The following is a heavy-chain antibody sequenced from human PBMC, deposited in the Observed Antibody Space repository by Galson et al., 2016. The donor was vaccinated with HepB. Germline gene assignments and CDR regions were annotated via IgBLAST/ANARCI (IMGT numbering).Heavy chain of an antibody. Sequence: SLRLSCAASGFIFSSHGMHWVRQAPGKGLEWVAVIWYDGNIKEYADSVKGRFTISRDNSKNTVNLRMNSLRADDTAVYYCTRGTYYYDSSGYYYFDSWGQGSL. CDR2: IWYDGNIK. CDR3: TRGTYYYDSSGYYYFDS. CDR1: GFIFSSHG. J-gene: IGHJ4*02. D-gene: IGHD3-22*01. V-gene: IGHV3-33*01.